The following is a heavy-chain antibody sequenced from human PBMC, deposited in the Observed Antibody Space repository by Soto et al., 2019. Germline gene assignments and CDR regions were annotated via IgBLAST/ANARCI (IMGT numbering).Heavy chain of an antibody. CDR1: GGSISSGGYY. Sequence: QVPLQESGPGLVKPSQTLSLTCTVSGGSISSGGYYWSWIRQHPGKGLEWIGYIYYSGSTYYNPSLKSRVTISVDTSKNQFSLKLSSVTAADTAVYYCATEWVDYGGNRGFDYWGQGTLVTVSS. CDR2: IYYSGST. D-gene: IGHD4-17*01. CDR3: ATEWVDYGGNRGFDY. V-gene: IGHV4-31*03. J-gene: IGHJ4*02.